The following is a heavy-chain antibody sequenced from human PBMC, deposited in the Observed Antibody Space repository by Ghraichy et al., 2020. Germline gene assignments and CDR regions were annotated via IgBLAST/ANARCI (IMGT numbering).Heavy chain of an antibody. Sequence: GGSLRLSCAASGFTVSSNYMSWVRQAPGKGLEWVSVIYSGGSTYYADSVKGRFTISRDNSKNTLYLQMNSLRAEDTAVYYCARGERVDFWSGYNWFDPWGQGTLVTVSS. D-gene: IGHD3-3*01. CDR2: IYSGGST. CDR1: GFTVSSNY. CDR3: ARGERVDFWSGYNWFDP. J-gene: IGHJ5*02. V-gene: IGHV3-66*01.